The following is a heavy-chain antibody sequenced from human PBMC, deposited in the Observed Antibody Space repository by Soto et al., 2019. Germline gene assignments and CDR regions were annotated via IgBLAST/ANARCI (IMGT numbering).Heavy chain of an antibody. CDR2: IYPGNSDT. Sequence: GESPKISCKGPGYTFTNYWDGRVRPIPRQGLEGMGIIYPGNSDTRYSPSFQGQVTVSADKSISTTYLQWSSLRASDTAMYYCARPTRPYQSVFDYWGHGTLVTVSS. CDR3: ARPTRPYQSVFDY. CDR1: GYTFTNYW. J-gene: IGHJ4*01. V-gene: IGHV5-51*01. D-gene: IGHD2-2*01.